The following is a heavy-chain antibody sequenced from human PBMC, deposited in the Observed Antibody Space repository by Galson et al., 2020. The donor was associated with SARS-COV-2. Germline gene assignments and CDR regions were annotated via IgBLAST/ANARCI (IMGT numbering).Heavy chain of an antibody. CDR2: IYPGDSDT. Sequence: GESLKISCKGSGYSFTSYWIGWVRQMPGKGLEWMGLIYPGDSDTRYSPSFQGQVTISANKSISTAYLQWSSLKASDTAMYYCARHPIYGSGSYYWFDPWGQGTLVTVSS. V-gene: IGHV5-51*01. CDR1: GYSFTSYW. J-gene: IGHJ5*02. D-gene: IGHD3-10*01. CDR3: ARHPIYGSGSYYWFDP.